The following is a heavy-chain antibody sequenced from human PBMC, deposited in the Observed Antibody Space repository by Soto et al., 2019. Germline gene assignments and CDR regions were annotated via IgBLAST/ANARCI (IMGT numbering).Heavy chain of an antibody. Sequence: EVQLVESGGGLVQPGGSLKLSCAASGFTFSGSAMHWVRQAPGKGLEWVGRIRNKANSYATAYAASVRVRFTISRDNSKATAYLQMNSLKTGDTAVYYCTSSALMDYNYYDGMDVWGQGTTVTVSS. CDR1: GFTFSGSA. CDR3: TSSALMDYNYYDGMDV. CDR2: IRNKANSYAT. J-gene: IGHJ6*02. V-gene: IGHV3-73*02.